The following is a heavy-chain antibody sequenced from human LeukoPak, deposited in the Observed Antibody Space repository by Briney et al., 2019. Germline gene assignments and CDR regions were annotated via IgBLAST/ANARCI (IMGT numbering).Heavy chain of an antibody. CDR3: ARGATGFDY. J-gene: IGHJ4*02. D-gene: IGHD3-16*01. V-gene: IGHV3-48*02. CDR1: RFTFYSYN. CDR2: ISGRIRAI. Sequence: PGGSLRLSSAASRFTFYSYNRNGVPQAQGRGRGWGLYISGRIRAIYHTDTEKDRFTISRDNAKSSLYLQMNSLRDEDTAGYYCARGATGFDYGGEETVVSVFS.